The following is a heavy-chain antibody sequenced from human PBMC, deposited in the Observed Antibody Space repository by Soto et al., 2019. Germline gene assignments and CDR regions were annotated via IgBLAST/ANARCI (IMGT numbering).Heavy chain of an antibody. CDR3: AKTFLARYCSSSICYDPADYFDY. Sequence: GSLRLSCAASGFTFNNYAMSWVRQAPGKGLEWVSSINNGGDNIYYADSVKGRFTISRDNSKSTLYLQMNSLRAEDTAVYYCAKTFLARYCSSSICYDPADYFDYWGQGTLVTVSS. CDR2: INNGGDNI. CDR1: GFTFNNYA. V-gene: IGHV3-23*01. J-gene: IGHJ4*02. D-gene: IGHD2-2*01.